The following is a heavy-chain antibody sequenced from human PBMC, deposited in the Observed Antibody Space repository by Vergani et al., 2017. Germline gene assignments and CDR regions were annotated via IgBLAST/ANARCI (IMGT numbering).Heavy chain of an antibody. V-gene: IGHV5-51*01. D-gene: IGHD1-1*01. CDR3: ARHTTYTDS. CDR1: EYSFGNYW. CDR2: IYPADSDT. J-gene: IGHJ4*02. Sequence: EVELVQSGPEMRKPGESLKISCKGSEYSFGNYWIGWVRQRPGKGLEWMGIIYPADSDTRYSPSFQGQVTSSADKSISTAFLQWDSLKASDTALYYCARHTTYTDSWGQGTLVTVSS.